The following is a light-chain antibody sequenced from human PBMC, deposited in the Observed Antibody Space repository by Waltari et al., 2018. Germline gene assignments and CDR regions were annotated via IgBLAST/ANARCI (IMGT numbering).Light chain of an antibody. CDR3: QHYVRLPVS. CDR2: GAS. J-gene: IGKJ1*01. Sequence: EIVLTQSPGTLSLSPGERATLSCRAIQSFSRSLAWYQQKPGHAPRLLIYGASSRATGVPDRFSGSGSGTDFSLTISRLEPEDFAVYYCQHYVRLPVSFGQGTKVEIK. V-gene: IGKV3-20*01. CDR1: QSFSRS.